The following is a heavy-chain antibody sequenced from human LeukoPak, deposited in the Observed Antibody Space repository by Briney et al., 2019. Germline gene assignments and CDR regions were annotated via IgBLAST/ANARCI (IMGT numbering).Heavy chain of an antibody. V-gene: IGHV3-7*01. D-gene: IGHD3-22*01. CDR2: IKQDGSEK. CDR3: ARTGYDSSGYPTSVFDS. Sequence: GGSLRLSCAASGFTFSSYWMSWVRQARGKGLEWVANIKQDGSEKYYVDSVKGRFTISRDNAKNSLYLQMNSLRAEDTAVYYCARTGYDSSGYPTSVFDSWGQGTLVTVSS. J-gene: IGHJ4*02. CDR1: GFTFSSYW.